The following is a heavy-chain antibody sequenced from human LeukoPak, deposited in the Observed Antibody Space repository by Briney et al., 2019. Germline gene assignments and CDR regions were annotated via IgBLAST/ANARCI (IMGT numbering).Heavy chain of an antibody. CDR3: ARRPRNSENYDSPSGLDY. CDR1: GESFSGYY. J-gene: IGHJ4*02. D-gene: IGHD3-22*01. CDR2: SSHSGST. Sequence: PSETLSLTCAVYGESFSGYYWSWIRQSPGKGLEWIGESSHSGSTNYNPSLKIRVTISVDTSKNQFSLKLNSVTAADTAVYYCARRPRNSENYDSPSGLDYWGQGTLVTVSS. V-gene: IGHV4-34*01.